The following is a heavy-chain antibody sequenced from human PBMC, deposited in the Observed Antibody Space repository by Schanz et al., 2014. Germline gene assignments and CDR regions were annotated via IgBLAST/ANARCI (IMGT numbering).Heavy chain of an antibody. CDR1: GFSFSDYY. J-gene: IGHJ2*01. CDR3: ARNRGSGGQNCYIDL. Sequence: QVHLLESEGGLVEPGGSLRLSCAASGFSFSDYYMSWIRQAPGKGLEWISYINTGSNYINYADSVKGRFTISRDNTKNSLFLQLNSLRADDTAVYYCARNRGSGGQNCYIDLWGRGTLXTVSS. D-gene: IGHD1-26*01. V-gene: IGHV3-11*03. CDR2: INTGSNYI.